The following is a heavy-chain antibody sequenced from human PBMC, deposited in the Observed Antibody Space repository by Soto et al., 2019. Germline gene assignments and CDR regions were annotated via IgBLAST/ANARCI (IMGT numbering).Heavy chain of an antibody. CDR1: GGTFSSYA. Sequence: GASVKVSCKASGGTFSSYAISWVRQAPGQGLEWMGGIIPIFGTANYAQKFQGGVTMTRDTSATTAYMELSSLRSEDTAVYYCARQYAYSTTWYPFGNWGQGTLVTVSS. V-gene: IGHV1-69*05. CDR2: IIPIFGTA. D-gene: IGHD3-16*01. CDR3: ARQYAYSTTWYPFGN. J-gene: IGHJ4*02.